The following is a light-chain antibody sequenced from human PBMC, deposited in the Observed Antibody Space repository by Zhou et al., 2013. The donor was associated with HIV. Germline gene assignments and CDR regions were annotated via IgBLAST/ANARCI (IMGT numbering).Light chain of an antibody. CDR3: QQNDFYPL. CDR2: HAS. J-gene: IGKJ3*01. Sequence: DIQMTQSPSSLSASIGDRVTITCRASHDISNFLNWYQQKAGKAPKLLIYHASTLETGVPPRFSGSGSGTNFTFTITDMQPEDVATYYCQQNDFYPLFGPGTKVDLK. V-gene: IGKV1-33*01. CDR1: HDISNF.